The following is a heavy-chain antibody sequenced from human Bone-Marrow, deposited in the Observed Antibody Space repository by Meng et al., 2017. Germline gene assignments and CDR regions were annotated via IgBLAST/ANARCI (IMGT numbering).Heavy chain of an antibody. CDR1: GFTFSSYW. Sequence: GGSLRLSCAASGFTFSSYWMSWVRQAPGKGLEWVSYISSSGSTIYYADSVKGRFTISRDNAKNSLYLQMNSLRAEDTAVYYCARDPLTLLSGWYFDLWGRGTLVTVSS. CDR3: ARDPLTLLSGWYFDL. V-gene: IGHV3-48*04. D-gene: IGHD3-16*02. CDR2: ISSSGSTI. J-gene: IGHJ2*01.